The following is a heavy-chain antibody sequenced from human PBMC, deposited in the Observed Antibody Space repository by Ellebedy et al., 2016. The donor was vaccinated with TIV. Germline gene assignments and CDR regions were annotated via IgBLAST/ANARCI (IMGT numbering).Heavy chain of an antibody. V-gene: IGHV4-39*01. D-gene: IGHD2-21*02. CDR1: GGSISSSSYH. CDR2: IYYSGST. Sequence: SETLSLTCTVSGGSISSSSYHRGWIRQPPGKGLEWIGSIYYSGSTHYNPSLRSRVTICVDTSKNQFSLKLSSVTAADTAVYYCAKALEYCGGDCYFGAFDIWGQGTMVTVSS. J-gene: IGHJ3*02. CDR3: AKALEYCGGDCYFGAFDI.